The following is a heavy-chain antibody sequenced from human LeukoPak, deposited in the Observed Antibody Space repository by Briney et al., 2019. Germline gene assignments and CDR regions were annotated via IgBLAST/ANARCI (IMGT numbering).Heavy chain of an antibody. CDR2: IIDSGEST. CDR3: AKLGGQELHNYYVAV. CDR1: GFTFSSYA. V-gene: IGHV3-23*01. Sequence: GGSLRLSCAASGFTFSSYAMSWVRQAPGRGLEWVSGIIDSGESTYYANFAKGRFTISRDNSNNTLYLQMNSLRAEDTAVYYCAKLGGQELHNYYVAVCGKGTTVAVSS. J-gene: IGHJ6*03. D-gene: IGHD3-16*01.